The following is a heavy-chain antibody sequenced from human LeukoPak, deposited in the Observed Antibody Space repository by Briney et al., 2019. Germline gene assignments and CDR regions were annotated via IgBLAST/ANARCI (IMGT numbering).Heavy chain of an antibody. J-gene: IGHJ4*02. D-gene: IGHD4-11*01. V-gene: IGHV3-74*01. Sequence: GGSLRLSCAASGFTFSSYWMHWVRQAPGKGLVWVSRISSGGGTTSYADSVKGRFTISRDNAKNTLYLQMNSLRGEDTAVYFCARVAADTVTYDYWGQGTLVTVSS. CDR2: ISSGGGTT. CDR3: ARVAADTVTYDY. CDR1: GFTFSSYW.